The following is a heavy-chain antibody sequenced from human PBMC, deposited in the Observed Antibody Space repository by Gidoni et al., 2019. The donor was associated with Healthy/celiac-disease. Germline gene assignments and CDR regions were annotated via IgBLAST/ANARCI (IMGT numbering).Heavy chain of an antibody. J-gene: IGHJ4*02. CDR3: ARVPHSGYGCFDY. CDR2: ISSSSSTI. D-gene: IGHD5-12*01. CDR1: GFTFSSYS. V-gene: IGHV3-48*02. Sequence: EVQLVESGGGLVQPGGSLRLSCAVSGFTFSSYSMNWVRQAPGKGLEWVSYISSSSSTIYYADSVKGRFTISRDNAKNSLYLQINSLRDEDTAVYYCARVPHSGYGCFDYWGQGTLVTVSS.